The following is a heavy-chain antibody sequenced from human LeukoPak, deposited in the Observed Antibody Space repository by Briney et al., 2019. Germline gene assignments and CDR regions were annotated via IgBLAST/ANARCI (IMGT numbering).Heavy chain of an antibody. CDR2: IYPGDSDT. D-gene: IGHD3-10*01. CDR3: ARFCASERYYPAAY. V-gene: IGHV5-51*01. CDR1: GYRFTRYW. Sequence: GASLKISCKGSGYRFTRYWIGWGRQMPGKGLEWMGIIYPGDSDTRYSPSFQGQVTISADKSISTAYLQWSSLKASDTAMYYYARFCASERYYPAAYWGQGTLVTVSS. J-gene: IGHJ4*02.